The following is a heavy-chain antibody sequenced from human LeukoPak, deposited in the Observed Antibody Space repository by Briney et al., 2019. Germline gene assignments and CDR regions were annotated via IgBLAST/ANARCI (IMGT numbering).Heavy chain of an antibody. J-gene: IGHJ4*02. Sequence: ASVKVSCKASGYTFTGYYMHWVRQAPGQGLEWMGIVNPSGGSTSYAQKFQGRVTMTRDTSTSTVYMELSSLRSEDTAVYYCARAEDGSGSYYTFGYWGQGTLVTVSS. CDR1: GYTFTGYY. D-gene: IGHD3-10*01. V-gene: IGHV1-46*01. CDR2: VNPSGGST. CDR3: ARAEDGSGSYYTFGY.